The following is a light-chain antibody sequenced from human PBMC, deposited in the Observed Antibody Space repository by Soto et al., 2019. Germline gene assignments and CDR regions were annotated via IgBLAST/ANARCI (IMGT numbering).Light chain of an antibody. CDR3: QSYDSSLSGVV. Sequence: QSVLTQPPSVSGAPGQRVTISCTGSSSNIGAGYDVHWYQQLPGTAPRLLMFTNKNRPSGVPDRFSGSKSGTSASLAITGLQAEDEADYHCQSYDSSLSGVVFGGGTKLTVL. CDR1: SSNIGAGYD. J-gene: IGLJ2*01. CDR2: TNK. V-gene: IGLV1-40*01.